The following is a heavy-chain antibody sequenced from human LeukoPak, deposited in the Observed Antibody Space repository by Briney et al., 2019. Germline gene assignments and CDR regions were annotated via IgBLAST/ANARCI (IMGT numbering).Heavy chain of an antibody. Sequence: GGSLRLSCAASGFTFSSFSMNWVRQAPGKGLNWVSSITNSSTYMYYAVSVQGRFTISRDNAKNSLYLQMNNLRAEDTAVYYCVGGYYRGNFDCWGQGTLVTVSS. D-gene: IGHD4-23*01. CDR2: ITNSSTYM. J-gene: IGHJ4*02. V-gene: IGHV3-21*01. CDR3: VGGYYRGNFDC. CDR1: GFTFSSFS.